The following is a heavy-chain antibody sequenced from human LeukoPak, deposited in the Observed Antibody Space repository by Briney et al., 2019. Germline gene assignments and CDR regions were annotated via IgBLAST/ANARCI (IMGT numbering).Heavy chain of an antibody. CDR2: IIPILGIA. CDR1: GGTFSSYA. Sequence: GASVKVSCKASGGTFSSYAISWVRQAPGQGLEWMGRIIPILGIANYAQKLQGRVTITADKSTSTAYMELSSLRSEDTAVYYCASSSPSVVTPDAFDIWGQGTMVTVSS. CDR3: ASSSPSVVTPDAFDI. V-gene: IGHV1-69*04. D-gene: IGHD4-23*01. J-gene: IGHJ3*02.